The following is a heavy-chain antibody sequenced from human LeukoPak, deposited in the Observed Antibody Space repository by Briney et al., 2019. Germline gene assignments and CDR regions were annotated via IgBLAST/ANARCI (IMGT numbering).Heavy chain of an antibody. D-gene: IGHD3-10*01. CDR2: INPSGGST. CDR1: GYTFTIYY. V-gene: IGHV1-46*03. CDR3: ARGITMVRGALTSNWFDPSNWLDP. J-gene: IGHJ5*02. Sequence: ASVKVSCKASGYTFTIYYMHWVRQAPGQGLEWMGIINPSGGSTSYAQNFQGRVTMTRDTSTSTLYMELSSLRSEDTAVYYCARGITMVRGALTSNWFDPSNWLDPWGQGTLVTVSS.